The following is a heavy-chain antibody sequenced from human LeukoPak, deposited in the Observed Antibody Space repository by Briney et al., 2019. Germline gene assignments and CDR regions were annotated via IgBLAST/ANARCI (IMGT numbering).Heavy chain of an antibody. V-gene: IGHV3-21*01. D-gene: IGHD2-15*01. CDR2: ISSSSSYI. CDR3: ARDAPHVDYGGSSIVTAKYYGMDV. CDR1: GFTFSSYS. Sequence: GGSLGLSCAASGFTFSSYSMNWVRQAPGKGLEWVSSISSSSSYIYYADSVKGRFTISRDNAKNSLYLQMNSLRAEDTAVYYCARDAPHVDYGGSSIVTAKYYGMDVWGQGTTVTVSS. J-gene: IGHJ6*02.